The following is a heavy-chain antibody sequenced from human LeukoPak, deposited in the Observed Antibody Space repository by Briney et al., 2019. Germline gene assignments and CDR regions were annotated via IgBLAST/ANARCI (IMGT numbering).Heavy chain of an antibody. CDR3: TRVGYIDEGIDY. J-gene: IGHJ4*02. CDR1: GFTFSSYW. CDR2: IKQDGSKK. V-gene: IGHV3-7*04. D-gene: IGHD5-24*01. Sequence: GGSLRLSCAASGFTFSSYWMTWVRQAPGKGLEWVANIKQDGSKKSYVDSVKGRFTISRDNAKNSLYLQMNSLRAEDTAIYYCTRVGYIDEGIDYWGQGSLVTVSS.